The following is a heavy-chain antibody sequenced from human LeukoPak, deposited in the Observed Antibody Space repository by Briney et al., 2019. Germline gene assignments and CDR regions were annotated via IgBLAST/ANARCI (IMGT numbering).Heavy chain of an antibody. V-gene: IGHV3-48*04. CDR3: ARAAPDAFDI. Sequence: PGGPLRLSCAASGFTFSSYSMNWVRQAPGKGLEWVSYISSSSSSTIYYADSVKGRFTISRDNAKNSLYLQMNSLRAEDTAVYYCARAAPDAFDIWGQGTMVTVSS. J-gene: IGHJ3*02. D-gene: IGHD2-15*01. CDR2: ISSSSSSTI. CDR1: GFTFSSYS.